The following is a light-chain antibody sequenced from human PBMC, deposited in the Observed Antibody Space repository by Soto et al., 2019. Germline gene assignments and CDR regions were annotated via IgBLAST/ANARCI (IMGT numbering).Light chain of an antibody. CDR2: KAS. V-gene: IGKV1-5*03. J-gene: IGKJ1*01. CDR3: QQYSTYPWT. Sequence: DIQMTQSPSILSASVGDRVTITCRASQTISTLLAWYQQRPGKAPNLLIYKASSLESGVPSRFSGSGSGTEFTLTISSLQPDDFATYFCQQYSTYPWTFGQGTKVEVK. CDR1: QTISTL.